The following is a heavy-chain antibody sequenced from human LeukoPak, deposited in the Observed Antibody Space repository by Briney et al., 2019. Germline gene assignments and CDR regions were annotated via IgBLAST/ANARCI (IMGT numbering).Heavy chain of an antibody. CDR2: ISSDSSSI. V-gene: IGHV3-48*02. CDR1: GFIFSTYS. D-gene: IGHD3-10*01. J-gene: IGHJ6*02. Sequence: GGSLRLSCAASGFIFSTYSINWVRQAPGKGLEWVSYISSDSSSIYYADSVKGRFTISRDNAKNSLYLQMNSLRDEDTAVYYCARSFYSSGSYYKYGMDVWGQGTTVTVSS. CDR3: ARSFYSSGSYYKYGMDV.